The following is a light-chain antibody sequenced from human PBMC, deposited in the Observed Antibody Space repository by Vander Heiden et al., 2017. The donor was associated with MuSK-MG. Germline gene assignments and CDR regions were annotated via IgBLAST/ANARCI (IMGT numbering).Light chain of an antibody. CDR2: GAS. V-gene: IGKV3-11*01. J-gene: IGKJ4*01. Sequence: EILLTQSPATLSLSPGERATLSCRASQSVSSYLAWYQQKPGQAPRLLISGASNRATGIPARFSGSGSGTDFTLTISILEPEDFAVYYCQRRSNWRITFGGGTKVEIK. CDR3: QRRSNWRIT. CDR1: QSVSSY.